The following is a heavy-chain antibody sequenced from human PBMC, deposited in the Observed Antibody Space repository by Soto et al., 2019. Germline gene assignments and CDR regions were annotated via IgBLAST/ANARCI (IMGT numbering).Heavy chain of an antibody. D-gene: IGHD6-13*01. Sequence: EVQLLESGGGLVQPGGSLRLSCAASGFTFSSYAMSWVRQAPGKGLEWVSAISGSGGSTYYADSVKGRFTFSRDNSKNTLYLQMNSLRAEDTAVYYCAKDQRYSSSWYHWGQGTLVTVSS. V-gene: IGHV3-23*01. CDR1: GFTFSSYA. J-gene: IGHJ5*02. CDR2: ISGSGGST. CDR3: AKDQRYSSSWYH.